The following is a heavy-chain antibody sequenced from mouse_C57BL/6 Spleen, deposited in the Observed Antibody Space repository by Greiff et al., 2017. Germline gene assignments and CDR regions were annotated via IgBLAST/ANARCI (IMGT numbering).Heavy chain of an antibody. Sequence: EVQVVESGGGLVQPGGSLSLSCAASGFTFTDYYMSWVRQPPGKALEWLGFIRNKANGYTTEYSASVKGRFTISRDNSQSILYLQMNALRAEDSATYYCARYIYYEYDDWYFDVWGTGTTVTVSS. CDR3: ARYIYYEYDDWYFDV. D-gene: IGHD2-4*01. CDR1: GFTFTDYY. CDR2: IRNKANGYTT. V-gene: IGHV7-3*01. J-gene: IGHJ1*03.